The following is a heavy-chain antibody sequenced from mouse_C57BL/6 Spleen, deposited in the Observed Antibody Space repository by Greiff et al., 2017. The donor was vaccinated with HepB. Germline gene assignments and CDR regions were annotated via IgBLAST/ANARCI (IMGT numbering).Heavy chain of an antibody. J-gene: IGHJ3*01. D-gene: IGHD3-2*02. CDR1: GYTFTSYW. CDR2: INPSNGGT. Sequence: QVQLQQSGTELVKPGASVKLSCKASGYTFTSYWMHWVKQRPGQGLEWIGNINPSNGGTNYNEKFKSKATLTVDKSSSTAYMQLSSLTSEDSAVYYCARKVRLRECWFAYWGQGTLVTVSA. V-gene: IGHV1-53*01. CDR3: ARKVRLRECWFAY.